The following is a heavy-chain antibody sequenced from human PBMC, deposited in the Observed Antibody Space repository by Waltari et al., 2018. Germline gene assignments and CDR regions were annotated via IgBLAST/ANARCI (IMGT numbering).Heavy chain of an antibody. CDR1: GYSFTSYW. CDR2: IYPGDSDT. D-gene: IGHD3-3*01. J-gene: IGHJ4*02. Sequence: EVQLVQSGAEVKKPGESLKISCKGSGYSFTSYWIGCVRQLPGKGLEWMGIIYPGDSDTRYSPSFQGQVTISADKSINTAYLQWSSLKASDTAMYYCARQGLGVVSGVRHFDYWGQGTLVTVSS. CDR3: ARQGLGVVSGVRHFDY. V-gene: IGHV5-51*01.